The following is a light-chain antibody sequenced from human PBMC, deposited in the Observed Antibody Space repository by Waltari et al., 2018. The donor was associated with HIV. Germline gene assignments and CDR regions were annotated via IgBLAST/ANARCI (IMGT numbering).Light chain of an antibody. J-gene: IGLJ3*02. V-gene: IGLV2-14*01. CDR2: EVS. Sequence: GSPGQSITISCTGTSSDIGGYNYVSWYQQHPGKAPKLMIYEVSNRPSGVSNRFSGSKSGNTAFLTISGLQAEDEAAYYCSSYRSSTTWVFGGGTKLTVV. CDR1: SSDIGGYNY. CDR3: SSYRSSTTWV.